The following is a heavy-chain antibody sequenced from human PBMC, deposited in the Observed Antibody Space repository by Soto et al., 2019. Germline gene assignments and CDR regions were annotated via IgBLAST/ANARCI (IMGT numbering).Heavy chain of an antibody. Sequence: ASVKVSCKASGYTFTSYDINWVRQATGQGLEWMGWMNPNSGNTGYAQKFQGRVTMTRNTSISTAYMELSSLRSEDTAVYYCARGTGGDFYYYYSMDVWGKGTTVTVSS. V-gene: IGHV1-8*01. D-gene: IGHD3-16*01. J-gene: IGHJ6*03. CDR2: MNPNSGNT. CDR1: GYTFTSYD. CDR3: ARGTGGDFYYYYSMDV.